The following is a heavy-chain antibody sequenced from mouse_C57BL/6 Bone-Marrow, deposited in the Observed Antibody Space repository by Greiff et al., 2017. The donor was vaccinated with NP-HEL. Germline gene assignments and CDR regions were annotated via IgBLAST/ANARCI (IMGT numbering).Heavy chain of an antibody. D-gene: IGHD2-4*01. CDR2: INPYNGDT. CDR1: GYSFTGYF. Sequence: EVQLQQSGPELVKPGDSVKISCKASGYSFTGYFMNWVMQSHGKSLEWIGRINPYNGDTFYNQKFKGKATLTVDKSSSTAHMELRSLTSEDSAVYYCARSPKSLYDYDEGASDYWGQGTTLTVSS. CDR3: ARSPKSLYDYDEGASDY. V-gene: IGHV1-20*01. J-gene: IGHJ2*01.